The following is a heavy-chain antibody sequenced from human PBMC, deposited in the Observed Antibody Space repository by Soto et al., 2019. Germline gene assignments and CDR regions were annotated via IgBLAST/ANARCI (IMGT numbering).Heavy chain of an antibody. V-gene: IGHV5-10-1*01. Sequence: PGGSLKISCSGSGDSFTSYWISWVRQMPGKGLEWMGRIDPSDSYTNYSPSFQGHVTISADKSISTAYLQWSSLKASDTAMYYCARLIVVVPAAPSDYYYYYGMDVWGQGTTVTVSS. CDR3: ARLIVVVPAAPSDYYYYYGMDV. CDR2: IDPSDSYT. D-gene: IGHD2-2*01. CDR1: GDSFTSYW. J-gene: IGHJ6*02.